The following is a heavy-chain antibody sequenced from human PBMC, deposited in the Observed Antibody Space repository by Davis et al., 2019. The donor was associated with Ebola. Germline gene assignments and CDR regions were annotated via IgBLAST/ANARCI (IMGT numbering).Heavy chain of an antibody. Sequence: GESLKISCAASGFTFSSYSMNWVRQAPGKGLEWVSSISSSSSYIYYADSVKGRFTISRDNSKNTLYLQMNSLRAEDTAVYYCAKDIAQQQLVPFFDYWGQGTLVTVSS. CDR2: ISSSSSYI. CDR1: GFTFSSYS. D-gene: IGHD6-13*01. J-gene: IGHJ4*02. CDR3: AKDIAQQQLVPFFDY. V-gene: IGHV3-21*01.